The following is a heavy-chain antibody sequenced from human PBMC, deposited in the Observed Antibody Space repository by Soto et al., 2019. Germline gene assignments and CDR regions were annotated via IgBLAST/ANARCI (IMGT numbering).Heavy chain of an antibody. Sequence: ASVKVSCKASGYTFTSYYMHWVRQAPGQGLEWMGIINPSGGSTSYADSVKGRFTISRDNSKNTLYLQMNSLRAEDTAVYYCARDGEGFPTSGYQYYFDYWGQGTLVTAPQ. V-gene: IGHV1-46*04. D-gene: IGHD3-22*01. CDR2: INPSGGST. CDR1: GYTFTSYY. J-gene: IGHJ4*02. CDR3: ARDGEGFPTSGYQYYFDY.